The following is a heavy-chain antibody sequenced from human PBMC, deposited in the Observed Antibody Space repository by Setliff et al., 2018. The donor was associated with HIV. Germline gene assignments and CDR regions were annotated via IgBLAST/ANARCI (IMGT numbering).Heavy chain of an antibody. J-gene: IGHJ5*02. D-gene: IGHD5-18*01. CDR3: AGTTWIQLWLLGWFDP. Sequence: ASETLSLTCTVSGGSISSSSYYWGWIRQPPGKGLEWIGSIYYSGSTYYNPSLKSRVTISVDTSKNQFSLRLSSVTAADTAVYYCAGTTWIQLWLLGWFDPWGQGTLVTVSS. CDR1: GGSISSSSYY. CDR2: IYYSGST. V-gene: IGHV4-39*01.